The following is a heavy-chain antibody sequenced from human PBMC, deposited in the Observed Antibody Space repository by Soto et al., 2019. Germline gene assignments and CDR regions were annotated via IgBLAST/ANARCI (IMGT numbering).Heavy chain of an antibody. V-gene: IGHV3-21*01. CDR2: ISSSSSYI. Sequence: EVQLVESGGGLVKPGGSLRLSCAASGFTFSSYSMNWVRQAPGKGLEWVSSISSSSSYIYYADSVKGRFTISRDNAKNSLYLQMNSLRAEDTAVYYCARANRLSYGDYFDYWGQGTLVTVSS. CDR3: ARANRLSYGDYFDY. J-gene: IGHJ4*02. CDR1: GFTFSSYS. D-gene: IGHD4-17*01.